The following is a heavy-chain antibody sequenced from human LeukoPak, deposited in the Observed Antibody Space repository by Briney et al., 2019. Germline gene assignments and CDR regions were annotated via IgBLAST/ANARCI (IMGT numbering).Heavy chain of an antibody. J-gene: IGHJ6*02. CDR1: GGSFSGYY. V-gene: IGHV4-34*01. CDR2: INHSGST. Sequence: SETLSLTCAVSGGSFSGYYWSWIRQPPGKGLEWSGEINHSGSTNYNPSLKSRVTISVDTSKNQFSLKLSSVTAADTAVYYCARQRRVNYYYYYGMDVWGQGTTVTVSS. D-gene: IGHD5-24*01. CDR3: ARQRRVNYYYYYGMDV.